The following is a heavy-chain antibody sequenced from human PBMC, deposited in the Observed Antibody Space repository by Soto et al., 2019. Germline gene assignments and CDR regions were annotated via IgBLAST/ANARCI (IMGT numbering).Heavy chain of an antibody. V-gene: IGHV3-11*01. J-gene: IGHJ4*02. CDR1: GFTFSDYY. Sequence: PGGSLRLSCAASGFTFSDYYMSWIRQAPGKGPQWVSYISYSGTTIYYADSVKGRFTISRDNAKNSLYLQMNSLRAEDTAVYYCARASSGVSTIRYWGQGTLVTVSS. D-gene: IGHD1-26*01. CDR3: ARASSGVSTIRY. CDR2: ISYSGTTI.